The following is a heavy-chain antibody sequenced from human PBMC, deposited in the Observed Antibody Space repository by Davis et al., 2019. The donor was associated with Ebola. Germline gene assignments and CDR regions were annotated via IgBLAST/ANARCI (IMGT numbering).Heavy chain of an antibody. Sequence: AASVKVSCKASGYTFTTYGISWVRQAPGQGLEWMAWISAFNGNTNYAQKFQGRVTITTDTSTSTAYMELRSLRSDDTAVYYCARAVEFVEWLLYGPGWFDPWGQGTLVTVSS. CDR1: GYTFTTYG. J-gene: IGHJ5*02. CDR2: ISAFNGNT. D-gene: IGHD3-3*01. CDR3: ARAVEFVEWLLYGPGWFDP. V-gene: IGHV1-18*01.